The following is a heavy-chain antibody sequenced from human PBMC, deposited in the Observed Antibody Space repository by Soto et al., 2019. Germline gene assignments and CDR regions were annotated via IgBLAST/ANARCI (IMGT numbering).Heavy chain of an antibody. CDR3: ARDYGGLDSSAYDY. V-gene: IGHV3-48*02. D-gene: IGHD3-22*01. Sequence: EVQLVESGGGLVQPGGSLRLSCAASGFTFSSYSMNWVRQAPGKGLEWVSYISSSSSTIYYADSVKGRFTISRDNAKNSLYLQMISLRDEDTAVYYCARDYGGLDSSAYDYWGQGTLVTVSS. J-gene: IGHJ4*02. CDR1: GFTFSSYS. CDR2: ISSSSSTI.